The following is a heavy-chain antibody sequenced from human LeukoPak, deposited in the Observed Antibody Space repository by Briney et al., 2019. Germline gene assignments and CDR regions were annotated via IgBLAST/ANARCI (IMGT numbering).Heavy chain of an antibody. CDR1: GYTFTSYG. J-gene: IGHJ6*02. V-gene: IGHV1-18*01. CDR2: ISAYNGNT. CDR3: ARGIAVAGLYYYGTDV. D-gene: IGHD6-19*01. Sequence: ASVKVSCKASGYTFTSYGISWVRQAPGQGLEWMGWISAYNGNTNYAQKLQGRVTMTTDTSTSTAYMELRSLRSDNTAVYYCARGIAVAGLYYYGTDVWGQGTTVTVSS.